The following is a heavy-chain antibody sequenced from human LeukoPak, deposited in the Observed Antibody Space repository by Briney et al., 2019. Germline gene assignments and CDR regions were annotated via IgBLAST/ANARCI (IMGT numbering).Heavy chain of an antibody. CDR3: AKSRGAIFGVVIMRPFDY. V-gene: IGHV3-23*01. D-gene: IGHD3-3*01. J-gene: IGHJ4*02. Sequence: PGDSLRLSCAASGFTFSSYWMSWVRQAPGKGLEWVSAISGSGGSTYYADSVKGRFTISRDNSKNTLYLQMNSLRAEDTAVYYCAKSRGAIFGVVIMRPFDYWGQGTLVTVSS. CDR1: GFTFSSYW. CDR2: ISGSGGST.